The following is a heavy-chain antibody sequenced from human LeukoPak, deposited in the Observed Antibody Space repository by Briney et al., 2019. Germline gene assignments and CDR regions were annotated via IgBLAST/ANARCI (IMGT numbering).Heavy chain of an antibody. V-gene: IGHV4-4*07. CDR1: GGSISSYY. CDR3: ARGVYGSGSYTYYYYYYMDV. CDR2: IYTSGST. J-gene: IGHJ6*03. Sequence: SETLSLTCTVSGGSISSYYWSWIRQPAGKGLEWIGRIYTSGSTNYNPSLKSRVTMSVDTSKNQFSLKLSSVTAADTAVYYCARGVYGSGSYTYYYYYYMDVWGKGTTVTVSS. D-gene: IGHD3-10*01.